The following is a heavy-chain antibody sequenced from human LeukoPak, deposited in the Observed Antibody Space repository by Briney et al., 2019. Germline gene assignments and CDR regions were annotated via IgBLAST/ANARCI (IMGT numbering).Heavy chain of an antibody. Sequence: SSETLSLTRTVSGGSISTSSYYWGWIRQPPGKGLEWIGNIYYSGSTYSNPSLKSRVTISVDTSKNQFSLKLYSVTAADTAVYYCARHSRQLRFFDFWGQGTLVTVSS. CDR2: IYYSGST. CDR1: GGSISTSSYY. J-gene: IGHJ4*02. V-gene: IGHV4-39*01. CDR3: ARHSRQLRFFDF. D-gene: IGHD3-3*01.